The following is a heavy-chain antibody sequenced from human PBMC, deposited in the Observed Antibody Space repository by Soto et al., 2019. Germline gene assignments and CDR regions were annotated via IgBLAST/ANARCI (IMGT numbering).Heavy chain of an antibody. D-gene: IGHD3-22*01. J-gene: IGHJ3*02. V-gene: IGHV4-31*03. Sequence: PSETLSLTCTVSGGSISSGGYYWSWIRQHPGKGLEWIGYIYYSGSTYYNPSLKSRVTISVDTSKNQFSLKLSSVTAADTAVYYCARGYDTLDAFDIWGQGTMVTVSS. CDR1: GGSISSGGYY. CDR2: IYYSGST. CDR3: ARGYDTLDAFDI.